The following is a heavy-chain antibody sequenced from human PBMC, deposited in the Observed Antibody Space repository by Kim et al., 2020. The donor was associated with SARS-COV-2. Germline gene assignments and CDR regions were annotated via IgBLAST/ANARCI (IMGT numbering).Heavy chain of an antibody. CDR3: ATALVVGATPGYFQH. Sequence: ASVKVSCKVSGYTLTELSMHWVRQAPGKGLEWMGGFDPEDGETIYAQKFQGRVTMTEDTSTDTAYMELSSLRSEDTAVYYCATALVVGATPGYFQHWGQGTLVTVSS. CDR1: GYTLTELS. J-gene: IGHJ1*01. CDR2: FDPEDGET. D-gene: IGHD1-26*01. V-gene: IGHV1-24*01.